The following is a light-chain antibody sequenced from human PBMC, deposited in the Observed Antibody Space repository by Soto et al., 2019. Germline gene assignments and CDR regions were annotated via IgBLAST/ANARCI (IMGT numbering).Light chain of an antibody. J-gene: IGLJ2*01. CDR1: SGHSSYI. CDR3: ETWDSNTHL. Sequence: QSVLTQSSSASASLGSSVKLTCTLSSGHSSYIIAWHQQQPGKAPRYLMKLEGSGSYNKGSGVPDRFSGSSSGADRYLTISNLQSEDEADYYCETWDSNTHLFGGGTKLTVL. CDR2: LEGSGSY. V-gene: IGLV4-60*03.